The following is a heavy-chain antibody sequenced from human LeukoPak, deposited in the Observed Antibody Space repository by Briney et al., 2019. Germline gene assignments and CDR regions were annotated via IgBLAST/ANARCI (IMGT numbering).Heavy chain of an antibody. Sequence: SETLSLTCTVSGGSISSYYWSWIRQPPGKGLEWIGEINHSGSTNYNPSLKSRVTISIDTSKNQFSLKLSSVTAADTAVYFCARRTVRGVTKYWGQGTLVTVSS. J-gene: IGHJ4*02. CDR1: GGSISSYY. CDR3: ARRTVRGVTKY. CDR2: INHSGST. D-gene: IGHD3-10*01. V-gene: IGHV4-34*01.